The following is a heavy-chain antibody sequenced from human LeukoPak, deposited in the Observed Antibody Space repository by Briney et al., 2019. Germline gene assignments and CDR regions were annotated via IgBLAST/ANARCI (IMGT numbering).Heavy chain of an antibody. J-gene: IGHJ4*02. V-gene: IGHV4-39*01. CDR1: GGPIISSSYY. D-gene: IGHD5-18*01. CDR3: ARQGDGGYSYGNFHS. CDR2: IYSGGST. Sequence: SETLSLTCTVSGGPIISSSYYWGWIRQPPGKGLEWIGSIYSGGSTYCNPSLKSRVTISVDTSKRQFSLRLSSVTASDTAVYYCARQGDGGYSYGNFHSWGQGTLVTVSS.